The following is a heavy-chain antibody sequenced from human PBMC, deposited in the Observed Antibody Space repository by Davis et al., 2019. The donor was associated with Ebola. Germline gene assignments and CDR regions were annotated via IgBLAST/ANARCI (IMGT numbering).Heavy chain of an antibody. Sequence: GGSLRLSCAASGFIFSDSAMHWVRQASGKGLEWVGRIRSKPHSYATAYAASVKGRFTISRDDSKNTAYLQMNSLKTEDTAVYYCTRPEYSGSSQDWGQGTLVTVSS. CDR1: GFIFSDSA. D-gene: IGHD1-26*01. CDR3: TRPEYSGSSQD. V-gene: IGHV3-73*01. J-gene: IGHJ4*02. CDR2: IRSKPHSYAT.